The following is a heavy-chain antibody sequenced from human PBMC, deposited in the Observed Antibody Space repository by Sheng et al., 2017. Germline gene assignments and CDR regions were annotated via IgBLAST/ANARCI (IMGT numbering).Heavy chain of an antibody. Sequence: EVQLVESGGDLVQPGGSLRLSCEASGFSFSDYSMNWVRQAPGKGLESISYVSSSSSTIYYADSVKGRFTISRDNARNSLYLQMNSLRAEDTAVYYCARGSASRDYWGQGNPGHRLL. CDR3: ARGSASRDY. CDR2: VSSSSSTI. J-gene: IGHJ4*02. CDR1: GFSFSDYS. V-gene: IGHV3-48*01.